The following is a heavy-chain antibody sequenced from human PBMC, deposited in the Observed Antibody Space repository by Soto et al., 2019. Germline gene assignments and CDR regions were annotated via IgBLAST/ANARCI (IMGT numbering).Heavy chain of an antibody. D-gene: IGHD2-2*01. CDR2: ISYDGSNK. Sequence: QVQLVESGGGVVQPGRSLRLSCAASGFIFNTYDMHWVRQAPGKGLELVAVISYDGSNKYYADSVKGRLTISRDNSKIMLYLQMHSLRPEDTAVYYCAKGQHCSSTSCYFYYYGMDVWGQGTKVAVSS. V-gene: IGHV3-30*18. CDR3: AKGQHCSSTSCYFYYYGMDV. CDR1: GFIFNTYD. J-gene: IGHJ6*02.